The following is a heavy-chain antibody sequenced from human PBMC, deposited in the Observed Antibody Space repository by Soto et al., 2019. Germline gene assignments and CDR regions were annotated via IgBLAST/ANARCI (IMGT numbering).Heavy chain of an antibody. CDR3: ASGPSQWLDPGGWFDP. Sequence: QVPLVQSGAEVKKPGASVKVSCKASGYTFTSYAMHWVRQAPGQRLEWMGWINAGNGNTKYSQKFQGRVTITRDTSASTAYMELSSLRSEDTAVYYCASGPSQWLDPGGWFDPWGQGTLVTVSS. J-gene: IGHJ5*02. D-gene: IGHD6-19*01. V-gene: IGHV1-3*01. CDR2: INAGNGNT. CDR1: GYTFTSYA.